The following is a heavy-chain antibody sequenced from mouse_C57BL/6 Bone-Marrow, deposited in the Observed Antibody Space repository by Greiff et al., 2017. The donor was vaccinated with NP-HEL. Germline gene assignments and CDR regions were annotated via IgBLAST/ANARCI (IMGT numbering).Heavy chain of an antibody. CDR3: TSITTVAPYYYDY. J-gene: IGHJ2*01. V-gene: IGHV14-4*01. D-gene: IGHD1-1*01. CDR1: GFNIKDDY. CDR2: IDPENGDT. Sequence: EVQLQQSGAELVRPGASVKLSCTASGFNIKDDYMHWVKQRPEQGLEWIGWIDPENGDTEYASKFQGKATITADPSSNTAYLQLSSLTSEGTAVYYCTSITTVAPYYYDYWGQGTALAVSS.